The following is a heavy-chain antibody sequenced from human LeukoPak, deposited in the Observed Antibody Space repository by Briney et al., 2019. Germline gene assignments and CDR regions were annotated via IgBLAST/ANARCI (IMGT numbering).Heavy chain of an antibody. CDR1: GASFSSYY. J-gene: IGHJ4*02. Sequence: SETLSLTCTVSGASFSSYYWSWIRQPPGKGLEWIGYIYYSGSANYNPSLKSRVTISVDTSKNQFSLKLTSVTAADTAVYYCASLLVYAMGFDYWGQGTLVTVSS. D-gene: IGHD2-8*01. V-gene: IGHV4-59*01. CDR2: IYYSGSA. CDR3: ASLLVYAMGFDY.